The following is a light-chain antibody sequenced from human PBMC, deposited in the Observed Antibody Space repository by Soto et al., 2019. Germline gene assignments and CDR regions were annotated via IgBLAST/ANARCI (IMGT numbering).Light chain of an antibody. CDR3: QQNNGYWT. V-gene: IGKV1-5*03. Sequence: DIQMTQSPSTLSASVGDRVTITCRASQSISGSLAWYQQKPGKAPKLLIYEASNLKSGVPSRFSGSGSGTEYTLTISSLQPDDSASYYCQQNNGYWTFGQGTMVEIK. CDR2: EAS. J-gene: IGKJ1*01. CDR1: QSISGS.